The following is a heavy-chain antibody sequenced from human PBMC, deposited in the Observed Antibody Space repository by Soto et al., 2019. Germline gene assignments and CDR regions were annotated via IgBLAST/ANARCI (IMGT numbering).Heavy chain of an antibody. CDR1: GFTFNNYA. J-gene: IGHJ6*02. CDR3: AKDGDWGVYGMDV. Sequence: PGGSLRLSCAASGFTFNNYAMSWVRQAPGKGQEWVSGISDSGVSTYYGDSVKGRFTISRDNSKNTLYLQMNSLRAEDTAVYYCAKDGDWGVYGMDVWGQGTTVTVSS. CDR2: ISDSGVST. D-gene: IGHD3-10*01. V-gene: IGHV3-23*01.